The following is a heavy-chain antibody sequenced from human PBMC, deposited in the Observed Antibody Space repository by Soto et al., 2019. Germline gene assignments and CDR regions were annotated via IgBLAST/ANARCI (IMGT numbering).Heavy chain of an antibody. CDR2: ISAHNANT. CDR1: GYLFTSYG. Sequence: QVQLVQSGAEVKNPGASVKVSCKASGYLFTSYGISWVRQAPGQGLEWMGWISAHNANTNYAQKFQGRVTMTTDTSTSTAHMELRSLRSDDTAVYYCATERLAYYFDTSGEDFDYWGQGTLVTVSS. D-gene: IGHD3-22*01. V-gene: IGHV1-18*01. CDR3: ATERLAYYFDTSGEDFDY. J-gene: IGHJ4*02.